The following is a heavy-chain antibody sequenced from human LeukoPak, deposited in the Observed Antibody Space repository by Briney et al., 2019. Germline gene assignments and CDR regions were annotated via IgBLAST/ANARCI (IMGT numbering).Heavy chain of an antibody. J-gene: IGHJ4*02. CDR3: ATSGTRGVINGH. Sequence: QAGGSLRLSCVVSGFTSSSSWVNWVRQAPGKGLEWVANIKQDGSETYYVDSVKGRFTISRDNAKKSLYLQMNSLRVEDTAVYYCATSGTRGVINGHWGQGTLVTVSS. CDR1: GFTSSSSW. V-gene: IGHV3-7*03. CDR2: IKQDGSET. D-gene: IGHD3-10*01.